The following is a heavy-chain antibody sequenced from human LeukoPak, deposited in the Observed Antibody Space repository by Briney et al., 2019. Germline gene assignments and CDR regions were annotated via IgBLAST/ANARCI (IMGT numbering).Heavy chain of an antibody. CDR3: AKDFRIGYSAHFDY. J-gene: IGHJ4*02. V-gene: IGHV3-23*01. Sequence: GGSLRLSCAASGFTFSSYAMSWVRQAPGKGLEWVSGISGSGGSTYYADSVKGRFSISRDNSKNTLYLQMDSLRGEDTAVYYCAKDFRIGYSAHFDYWGQGALVTVSS. CDR2: ISGSGGST. D-gene: IGHD2-21*01. CDR1: GFTFSSYA.